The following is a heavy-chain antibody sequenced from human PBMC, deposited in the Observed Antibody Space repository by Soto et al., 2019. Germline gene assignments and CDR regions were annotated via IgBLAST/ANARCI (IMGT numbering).Heavy chain of an antibody. V-gene: IGHV1-69*13. CDR2: IIPIFGTA. Sequence: ASVKVSCKASGGTFSSYAISWVRQAPGQGLEWMGGIIPIFGTANYAQKFQGRVTITADESTSTAYMELSSLRSEDTAVYYCARSSPYSNYYDSSGYRYYFDYWGQGTLVTVSS. CDR3: ARSSPYSNYYDSSGYRYYFDY. J-gene: IGHJ4*02. CDR1: GGTFSSYA. D-gene: IGHD3-22*01.